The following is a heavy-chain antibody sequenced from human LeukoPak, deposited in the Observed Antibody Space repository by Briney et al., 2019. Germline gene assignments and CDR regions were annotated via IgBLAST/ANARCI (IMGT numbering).Heavy chain of an antibody. CDR1: GYTFTGYY. CDR2: INPNSGGT. CDR3: ARDLGSGSYRNYYYYMDV. J-gene: IGHJ6*03. Sequence: ASVKVSCKASGYTFTGYYMHWVRQAPGQGLEWMGWINPNSGGTNYAQKFQGRVTMTRDTPISTAYMELSRLRSDDTAVYYCARDLGSGSYRNYYYYMDVWGKGTTVTISS. D-gene: IGHD3-10*01. V-gene: IGHV1-2*02.